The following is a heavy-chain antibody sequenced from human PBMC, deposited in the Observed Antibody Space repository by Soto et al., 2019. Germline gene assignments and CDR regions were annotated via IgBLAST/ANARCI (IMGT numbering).Heavy chain of an antibody. V-gene: IGHV3-30-3*01. CDR1: GFTFGSYA. Sequence: QVQLVESGGGVVQPGRSLRLCCAASGFTFGSYAMHWVRQAPGKGLEWVAIISYDGSNNYYADSVKGRFTISRDNSKNTLYLQMNTLRAEDTAVYYCARDALPGDCRNWFDPWGQGTLVTVSS. CDR3: ARDALPGDCRNWFDP. J-gene: IGHJ5*02. D-gene: IGHD2-21*02. CDR2: ISYDGSNN.